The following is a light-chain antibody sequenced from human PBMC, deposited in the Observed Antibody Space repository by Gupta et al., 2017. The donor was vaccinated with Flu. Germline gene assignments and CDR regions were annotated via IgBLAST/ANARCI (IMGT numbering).Light chain of an antibody. CDR3: QAWDSSRGHEV. CDR1: YIGSKS. J-gene: IGLJ1*01. V-gene: IGLV3-21*02. Sequence: SYVLTQSPSVPVAPGQTARITCEGKYIGSKSVHWYQQKPGQAPVRVVYDNSDRPSGIPDRFSGSNSGDTATLTISRVEAGDEADYYCQAWDSSRGHEVFGAGTKVTVL. CDR2: DNS.